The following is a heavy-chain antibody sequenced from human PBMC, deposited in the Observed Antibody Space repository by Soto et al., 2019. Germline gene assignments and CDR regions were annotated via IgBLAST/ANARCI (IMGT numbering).Heavy chain of an antibody. V-gene: IGHV3-23*01. J-gene: IGHJ4*02. CDR3: AKVGDYYGSGSYSSYFDY. Sequence: GGSLRLSCAASGFTFSSYAMSWVRQAPGKGLEWVSAISGRGGSTYYADSVKGRFTISRDNSKNTLYLQMNSLRAEDTAVYYCAKVGDYYGSGSYSSYFDYWGQGTLVTVSS. CDR1: GFTFSSYA. D-gene: IGHD3-10*01. CDR2: ISGRGGST.